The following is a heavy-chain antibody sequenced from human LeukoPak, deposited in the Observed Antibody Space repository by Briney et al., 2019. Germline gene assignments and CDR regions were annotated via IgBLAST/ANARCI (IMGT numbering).Heavy chain of an antibody. CDR3: ARDIVSGSGSLDY. D-gene: IGHD3-10*01. V-gene: IGHV3-23*01. CDR1: GFTFSTYA. J-gene: IGHJ4*02. CDR2: ITISGGST. Sequence: GGSLRLSCAASGFTFSTYAMDWVRQAPGKGLEWVSGITISGGSTYYADYVKGRFTISRDNAENMLYLQMNTLGAEDTAVYYCARDIVSGSGSLDYWGQGTLVTVSS.